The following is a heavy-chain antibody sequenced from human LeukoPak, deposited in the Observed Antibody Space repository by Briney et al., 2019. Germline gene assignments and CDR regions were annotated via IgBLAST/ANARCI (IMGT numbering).Heavy chain of an antibody. CDR1: GGSISSSSYY. D-gene: IGHD2-15*01. CDR3: ARDWGPNCSGGSCYPNWFDP. CDR2: IYYSGST. V-gene: IGHV4-39*07. Sequence: NPSETLSLTCTVSGGSISSSSYYWGWIRQPPGKGLEWIGSIYYSGSTYYNPSLKSRVTISVDTSKNQISLKLSSVTAADTAVYYCARDWGPNCSGGSCYPNWFDPWGQGTLVTVSS. J-gene: IGHJ5*02.